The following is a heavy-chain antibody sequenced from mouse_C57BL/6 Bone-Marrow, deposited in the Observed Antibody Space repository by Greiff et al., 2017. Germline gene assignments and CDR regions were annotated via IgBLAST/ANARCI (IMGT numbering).Heavy chain of an antibody. Sequence: QVHVKQSGAELVKPGASVKISCKASGYAFSSYWMNWVKQRPGKGLEWIGQIYPGDGDTNYNGKFKGKATLTADKSSSTAYMQLSSLTSEDSAVYFCAIEGGSPFAYWGQGTLVTVSA. CDR2: IYPGDGDT. CDR3: AIEGGSPFAY. D-gene: IGHD1-1*01. V-gene: IGHV1-80*01. J-gene: IGHJ3*01. CDR1: GYAFSSYW.